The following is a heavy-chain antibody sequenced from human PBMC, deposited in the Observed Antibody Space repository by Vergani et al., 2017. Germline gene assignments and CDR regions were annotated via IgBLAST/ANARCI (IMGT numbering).Heavy chain of an antibody. J-gene: IGHJ4*02. CDR1: GGSFSDYY. V-gene: IGHV4-34*01. D-gene: IGHD3-16*02. Sequence: QVPLQEWGAGLLKTSETLSLTCGVSGGSFSDYYWSWIRQAPGMGLEWIGEVNHGGSTNYNPSLKSRVSISVDTSKNQFSLQLTSVTAADSALYFCASIARAPTRREPPPDDWGQGILVTVSS. CDR3: ASIARAPTRREPPPDD. CDR2: VNHGGST.